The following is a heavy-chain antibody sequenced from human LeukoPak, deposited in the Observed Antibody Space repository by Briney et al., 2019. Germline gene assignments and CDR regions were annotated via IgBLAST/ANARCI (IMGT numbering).Heavy chain of an antibody. CDR1: GGSFRGYY. Sequence: SETLSLTCAVYGGSFRGYYWSWIRQTPGEGLEWIGEINHSGSTNNNPSLRSRVTISVDTTKNQFSLKLSSVTAADTAVYYCARASVDTAMVRGVDYYYMDVWDKGTTVTVSS. CDR3: ARASVDTAMVRGVDYYYMDV. V-gene: IGHV4-34*01. D-gene: IGHD5-18*01. J-gene: IGHJ6*03. CDR2: INHSGST.